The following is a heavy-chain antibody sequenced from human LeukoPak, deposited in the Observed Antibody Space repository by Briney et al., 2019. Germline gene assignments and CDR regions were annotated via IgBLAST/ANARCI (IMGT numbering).Heavy chain of an antibody. J-gene: IGHJ6*03. Sequence: GGSLRLSCAASGFTFSSYGMHWVRQAPGKGLEWVTFIRYDGSNKYYADSVKGRFTISRDNSKNTLYLQMNSLRAEDTAVYYCARDFRAYSYGRRFHYYYMDVWGKGTTVTVSS. V-gene: IGHV3-30*02. CDR1: GFTFSSYG. CDR3: ARDFRAYSYGRRFHYYYMDV. D-gene: IGHD5-18*01. CDR2: IRYDGSNK.